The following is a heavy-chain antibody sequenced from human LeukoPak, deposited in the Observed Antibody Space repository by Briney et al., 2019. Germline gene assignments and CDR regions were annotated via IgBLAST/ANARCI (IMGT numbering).Heavy chain of an antibody. J-gene: IGHJ4*02. D-gene: IGHD3-22*01. CDR2: ISSSSSYI. V-gene: IGHV3-21*01. Sequence: QPGRSLRLSCAASGFTFSSYSMNWVRQAPGKGLEWVSSISSSSSYIYYADSVKGRFTISRDNAKNSLYLQMNSLRAEDTAVYYCASYYDSSGYCHAIDYWGQGTLVTVSS. CDR3: ASYYDSSGYCHAIDY. CDR1: GFTFSSYS.